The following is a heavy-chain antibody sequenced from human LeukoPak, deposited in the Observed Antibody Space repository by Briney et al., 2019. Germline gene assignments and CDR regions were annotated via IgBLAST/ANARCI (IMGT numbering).Heavy chain of an antibody. Sequence: ASVKVSCKASGYTFSGYYMHWVRQAPGQGLEWMGWINPNSGGTNYAQKFQGRVTMTRDTSISTAYMELNSLRSDDTAEYYCARGRRRRDSWWELGDPYYYYYMDVWGKGTTVTISS. CDR2: INPNSGGT. V-gene: IGHV1-2*02. D-gene: IGHD3-10*01. CDR1: GYTFSGYY. J-gene: IGHJ6*03. CDR3: ARGRRRRDSWWELGDPYYYYYMDV.